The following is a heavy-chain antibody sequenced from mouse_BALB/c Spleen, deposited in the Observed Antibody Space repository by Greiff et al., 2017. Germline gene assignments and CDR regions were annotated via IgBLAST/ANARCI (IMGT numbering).Heavy chain of an antibody. D-gene: IGHD2-14*01. V-gene: IGHV6-6*02. J-gene: IGHJ3*01. CDR3: TRENYRYDGAY. CDR1: GFTFSNYW. CDR2: IRLKSNNYAT. Sequence: DVMLVESGGGLVQPGGSMKLSCVASGFTFSNYWMNWVRQSPEKGLEWVAEIRLKSNNYATHYAESVKGRFTISRDDSKSSVYLQMNNLRAEDTGIYYCTRENYRYDGAYWGQGTLVTVSA.